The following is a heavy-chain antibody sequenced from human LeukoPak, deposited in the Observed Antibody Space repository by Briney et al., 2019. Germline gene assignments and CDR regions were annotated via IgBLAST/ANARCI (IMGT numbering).Heavy chain of an antibody. CDR1: GYTFTSYG. Sequence: GASVKVSCKASGYTFTSYGISWVRQAPGQGLEWMGWISAYNGNTNYAQKLQGRVTMTTDTSTSTAYMELRSLRSDDTAVYYCARADIPFCDILTGYLNYYYYMDVWGKGTTVTVSS. J-gene: IGHJ6*03. V-gene: IGHV1-18*01. D-gene: IGHD3-9*01. CDR3: ARADIPFCDILTGYLNYYYYMDV. CDR2: ISAYNGNT.